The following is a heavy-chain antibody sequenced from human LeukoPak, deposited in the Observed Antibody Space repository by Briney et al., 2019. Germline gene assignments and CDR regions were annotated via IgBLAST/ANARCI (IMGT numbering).Heavy chain of an antibody. CDR1: GGSISSYY. D-gene: IGHD6-25*01. CDR2: IYYSGST. CDR3: ARDGSSAREYNGFDP. J-gene: IGHJ5*02. V-gene: IGHV4-59*01. Sequence: SETLSLTCTVSGGSISSYYWSWIRQPPGKGLEWIGYIYYSGSTNYNPSLKSRVTISVDTSKNQFSLKLSSVTAADTAVYYCARDGSSAREYNGFDPWGQGTLVTVSS.